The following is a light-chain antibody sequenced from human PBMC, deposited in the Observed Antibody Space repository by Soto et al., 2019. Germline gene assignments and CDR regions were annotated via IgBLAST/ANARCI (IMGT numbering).Light chain of an antibody. Sequence: EIVLTQSPDTLSLFPGERATLSCRASQSVSNTYLAWYQQKPGQAPRPLISAASTRAPGTPDRFSGSGSGTDFTLTLSRLEPEDFAIYYCQQYGSSRWTFGQGTKVEIK. CDR1: QSVSNTY. CDR2: AAS. J-gene: IGKJ1*01. CDR3: QQYGSSRWT. V-gene: IGKV3-20*01.